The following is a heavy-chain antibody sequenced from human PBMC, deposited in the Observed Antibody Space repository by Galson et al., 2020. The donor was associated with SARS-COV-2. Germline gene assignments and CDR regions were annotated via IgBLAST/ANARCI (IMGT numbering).Heavy chain of an antibody. V-gene: IGHV4-59*08. CDR1: GSPIGGNY. CDR2: FYDTVST. J-gene: IGHJ3*02. CDR3: AGVSVCDSGLSDAFDT. Sequence: TWDTLTLTFDALGSPIGGNYWSGVRKRPGKGLEWMGYFYDTVSTNNNPTLKSRVTISVDTSMNQFSLKLSSVTAADTAVYFRAGVSVCDSGLSDAFDTWGQGTMVTVSS. D-gene: IGHD2-21*01.